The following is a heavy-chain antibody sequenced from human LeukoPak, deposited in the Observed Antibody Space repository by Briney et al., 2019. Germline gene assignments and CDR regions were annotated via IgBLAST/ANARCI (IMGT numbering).Heavy chain of an antibody. Sequence: GGSLRLSCAASGFTFNTFNMNWVRQAPGKGLEWFSSITSGGDYIYYADSVKGRFTTSRDNAKNSLSLQLNSLRVEDTAVYYCARGHYDVLAASYKWTPDYWGQGTLVTVSS. V-gene: IGHV3-21*01. CDR2: ITSGGDYI. J-gene: IGHJ4*02. CDR3: ARGHYDVLAASYKWTPDY. CDR1: GFTFNTFN. D-gene: IGHD3-9*01.